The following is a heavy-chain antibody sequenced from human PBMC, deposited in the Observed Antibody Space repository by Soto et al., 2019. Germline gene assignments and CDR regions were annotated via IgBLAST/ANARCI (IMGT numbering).Heavy chain of an antibody. D-gene: IGHD3-22*01. J-gene: IGHJ6*02. CDR2: IYPGDSDT. CDR3: ARQVSDRSGYYPHPRGVDG. V-gene: IGHV5-51*01. Sequence: PGESLKISCKGSGYSFTSYWIGWVRQMPGKGLEWMGIIYPGDSDTRYSPSFQGQVTISADKSISTAYLQWSSLKASDTAMYYCARQVSDRSGYYPHPRGVDGWGQRTTVTVSS. CDR1: GYSFTSYW.